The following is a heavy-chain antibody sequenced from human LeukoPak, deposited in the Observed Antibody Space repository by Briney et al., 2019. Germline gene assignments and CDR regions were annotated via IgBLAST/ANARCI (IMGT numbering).Heavy chain of an antibody. V-gene: IGHV4-34*01. CDR3: ARGGSGWYSDY. CDR2: INHSGST. Sequence: PSETLSLTCAVYGESFSTFYWSWIRQSPRKGLEWIGEINHSGSTNYNPSLKSRVTISVDTSKNQFSLKLSSVTAADTAVYYCARGGSGWYSDYWGQGTLVTVSS. CDR1: GESFSTFY. J-gene: IGHJ4*02. D-gene: IGHD6-19*01.